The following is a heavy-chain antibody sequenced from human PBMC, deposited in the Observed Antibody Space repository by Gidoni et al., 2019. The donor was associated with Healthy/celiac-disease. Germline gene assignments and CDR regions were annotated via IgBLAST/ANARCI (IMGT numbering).Heavy chain of an antibody. CDR3: ARARVVPAASYYYYGMDV. Sequence: QVQLQQWGAGLLKPSETLSLTCAVYGGSFSGYYWSWIRQPPGQGREWIGEINHSGSTNYNPSLKSRVTISVDTSKIQFSLKLSSVTAAETAVYYCARARVVPAASYYYYGMDVWGQGTTVTVSS. CDR2: INHSGST. V-gene: IGHV4-34*01. J-gene: IGHJ6*02. CDR1: GGSFSGYY. D-gene: IGHD2-2*01.